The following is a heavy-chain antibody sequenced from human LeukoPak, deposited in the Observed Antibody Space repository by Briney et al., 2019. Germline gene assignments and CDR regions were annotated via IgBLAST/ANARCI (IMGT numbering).Heavy chain of an antibody. J-gene: IGHJ5*02. CDR2: IYYSGST. V-gene: IGHV4-59*12. D-gene: IGHD6-25*01. CDR1: GGSISSYY. Sequence: TSETLSLTCTVSGGSISSYYWSWIRQPPGKGLEWTGYIYYSGSTNYNPSLKSRVTISVDTSKNQFSLKLSSVTAADTAVYSCAREGGDPRWLDPWGQGTLVTVSS. CDR3: AREGGDPRWLDP.